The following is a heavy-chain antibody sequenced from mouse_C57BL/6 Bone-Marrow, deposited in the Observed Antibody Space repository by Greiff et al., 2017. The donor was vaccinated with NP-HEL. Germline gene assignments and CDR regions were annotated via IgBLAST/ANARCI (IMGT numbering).Heavy chain of an antibody. Sequence: EVKVVESGGGLVKPGGSLKLSCAASGFTFSSYTMSWVRQTPEKRLEWVATISGGGGNTYYPDSVKGRFTISRDNAKNTLYLQMSSLRSEDTALYYCASLSTPFAYWGQGTLVTVSA. D-gene: IGHD5-1*01. J-gene: IGHJ3*01. CDR1: GFTFSSYT. CDR2: ISGGGGNT. CDR3: ASLSTPFAY. V-gene: IGHV5-9*01.